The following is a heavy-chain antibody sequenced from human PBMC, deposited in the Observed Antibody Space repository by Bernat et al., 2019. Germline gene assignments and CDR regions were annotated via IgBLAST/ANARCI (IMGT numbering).Heavy chain of an antibody. CDR2: IWYDGSNK. Sequence: QVQLVESGGGVVQPGRSLRLSCAASGFTFSTYGMHWVRQAPGKGLEWVAVIWYDGSNKYYADSVKGRFTISRDNSKNTLYLQMNSLRAEDTAVYYCARALAPGYSSGWYPQYFQHWGQSTLVTVSS. V-gene: IGHV3-33*01. CDR3: ARALAPGYSSGWYPQYFQH. J-gene: IGHJ1*01. D-gene: IGHD6-19*01. CDR1: GFTFSTYG.